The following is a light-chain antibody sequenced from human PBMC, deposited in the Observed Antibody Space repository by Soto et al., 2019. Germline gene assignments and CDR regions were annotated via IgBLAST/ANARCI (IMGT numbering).Light chain of an antibody. V-gene: IGKV1-39*01. CDR3: QQSYSTPPT. J-gene: IGKJ2*01. CDR1: QRIRTS. CDR2: GGF. Sequence: DIQMTQSPSSLSASVGDRVTITCRASQRIRTSLNWYQQKPGKAPKLLIYGGFSLQSGAPSRFSGSVSGTDFTLTISSLQPEDFAVYYCQQSYSTPPTFGQGTKVEIK.